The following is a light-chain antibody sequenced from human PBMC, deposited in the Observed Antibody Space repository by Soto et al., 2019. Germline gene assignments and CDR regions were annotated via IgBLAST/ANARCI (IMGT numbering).Light chain of an antibody. CDR1: SSDVGGYTY. J-gene: IGLJ1*01. Sequence: QSVLTQPPSASGSPGQSVTISCTGTSSDVGGYTYVSWYQQHPGKAPKLMIYEVSKRPSGVPDRFSGSKSGNTASLTVSGLQAEAEADYYCSSYAGITPYVFGTGTKVTVL. CDR3: SSYAGITPYV. V-gene: IGLV2-8*01. CDR2: EVS.